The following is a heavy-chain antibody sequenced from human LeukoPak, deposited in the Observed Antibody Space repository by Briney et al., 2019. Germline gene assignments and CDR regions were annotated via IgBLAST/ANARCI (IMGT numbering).Heavy chain of an antibody. CDR3: ARVPLYWQDPFDF. Sequence: ASVKVSCKTSGYTFTAFFIHWVRQAPGQGLEWMGWLNPNSGGTNYAQKFQGRVTMTRDTSISTAYMELSRLRSDDTAIYYCARVPLYWQDPFDFWGQGTLVTVSS. CDR2: LNPNSGGT. CDR1: GYTFTAFF. J-gene: IGHJ4*02. V-gene: IGHV1-2*02. D-gene: IGHD2-8*02.